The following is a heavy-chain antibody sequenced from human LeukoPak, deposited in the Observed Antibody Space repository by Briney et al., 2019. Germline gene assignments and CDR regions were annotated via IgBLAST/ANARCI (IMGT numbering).Heavy chain of an antibody. CDR2: INIDGSIT. CDR3: AKPYYYGSRSYMDY. V-gene: IGHV3-74*01. D-gene: IGHD3-10*01. J-gene: IGHJ4*02. Sequence: GGSLRLSCAASGFTFSHYWMYWVRQVPGKGLVWVSRINIDGSITLYADSVKGRFTISRDNAKNTLFLQMNSLRAEDTAVYYCAKPYYYGSRSYMDYWGQGTLVTVSS. CDR1: GFTFSHYW.